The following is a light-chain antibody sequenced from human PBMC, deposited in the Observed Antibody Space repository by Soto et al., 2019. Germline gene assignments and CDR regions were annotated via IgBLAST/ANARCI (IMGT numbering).Light chain of an antibody. V-gene: IGKV3-11*01. Sequence: ESVLTQSPATLSLSPGESATLSCRASQRVSSYLAWYQQKPGQAPRLLIYDASTRAAGIPARFSGSGSGTDFTLSISSLEPEEFSVSDSQHRISWPWTFGRGTKVEIK. CDR2: DAS. J-gene: IGKJ1*01. CDR1: QRVSSY. CDR3: QHRISWPWT.